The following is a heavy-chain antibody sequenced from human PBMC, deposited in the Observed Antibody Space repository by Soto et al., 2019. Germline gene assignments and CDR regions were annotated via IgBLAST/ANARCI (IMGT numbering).Heavy chain of an antibody. D-gene: IGHD1-20*01. Sequence: EVQLVESGGGLVQPGGSLRLSCAASGFSFSDHFMDWVRQAPGKGLQWVGRIQTKRQNYITQYATSSEGRFSISRDDSENSLYLKVNRLKAEDTAVYFCTGIRGTFGYWGPGTLVTVSS. CDR3: TGIRGTFGY. V-gene: IGHV3-72*01. CDR1: GFSFSDHF. J-gene: IGHJ4*02. CDR2: IQTKRQNYIT.